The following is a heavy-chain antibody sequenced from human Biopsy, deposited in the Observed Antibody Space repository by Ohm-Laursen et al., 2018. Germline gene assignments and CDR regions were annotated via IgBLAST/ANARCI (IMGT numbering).Heavy chain of an antibody. J-gene: IGHJ4*02. Sequence: SLRLSCAASGFRFDDYAMQWVRQAPGKGLEWVSGVSWSSGTIGYADSVKGRFTVSRDNAKNSLFLQMNSLRVEDTALYYCVKSAYSSGFWEASDYWGQGTLVTVSS. CDR2: VSWSSGTI. D-gene: IGHD6-19*01. CDR1: GFRFDDYA. CDR3: VKSAYSSGFWEASDY. V-gene: IGHV3-9*01.